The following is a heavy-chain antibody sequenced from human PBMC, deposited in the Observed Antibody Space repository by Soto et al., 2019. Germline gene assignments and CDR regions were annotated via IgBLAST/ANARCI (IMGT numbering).Heavy chain of an antibody. D-gene: IGHD1-1*01. CDR3: ARWPQLEPRFDY. CDR1: GGSISSGGYY. V-gene: IGHV4-31*03. J-gene: IGHJ4*02. CDR2: IYYSGST. Sequence: QVQLQESGPGLVKPSQTLSLTCTVSGGSISSGGYYWSWIRQHPGKGLEWIGYIYYSGSTYYNPSIKGRVTISVDTTKNQFSRKLSSVTAADTAVYYCARWPQLEPRFDYWGQGTLVTVSS.